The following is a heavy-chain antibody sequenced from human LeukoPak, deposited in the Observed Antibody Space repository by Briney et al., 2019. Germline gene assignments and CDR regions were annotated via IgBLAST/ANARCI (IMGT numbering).Heavy chain of an antibody. CDR3: ARDPDPRTVPRPYYFDY. CDR2: ISYDGSNQ. V-gene: IGHV3-30*03. J-gene: IGHJ4*02. CDR1: GFTFSSYW. D-gene: IGHD4-17*01. Sequence: GGSLRLSCVASGFTFSSYWMSWLRQAPGKGLEWVAVISYDGSNQDYADSVKGRFTISRDNSKNTLYLQMNSLSAEDTAVYYCARDPDPRTVPRPYYFDYWGQGTLVTVSS.